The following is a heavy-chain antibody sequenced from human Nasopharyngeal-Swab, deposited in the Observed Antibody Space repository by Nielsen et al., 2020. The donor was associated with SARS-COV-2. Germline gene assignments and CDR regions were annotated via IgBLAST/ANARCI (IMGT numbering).Heavy chain of an antibody. V-gene: IGHV1-69*01. D-gene: IGHD3-10*01. Sequence: WVRRAPGQGLEWMGGIIPIFGTANYAQKFQGRVTITADESTSTAYMELSSLRSEDTAVYYCARGAPYTMVRGVITFQYYYYYMDVWGKGTTVTVSS. J-gene: IGHJ6*03. CDR3: ARGAPYTMVRGVITFQYYYYYMDV. CDR2: IIPIFGTA.